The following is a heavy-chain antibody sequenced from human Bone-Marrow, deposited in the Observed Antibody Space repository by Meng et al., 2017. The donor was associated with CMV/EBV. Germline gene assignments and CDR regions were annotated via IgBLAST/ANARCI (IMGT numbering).Heavy chain of an antibody. V-gene: IGHV4-39*07. Sequence: SETLSLTCTVSGGSISSSSYYWGWIRQPPGKGLEWIGSIYYSGSTYYNPSLKSRVTISVDTSKNQFSLKLSSVTAADTAVYYCARARAAFDLWGQGTMVTVSS. CDR2: IYYSGST. CDR1: GGSISSSSYY. J-gene: IGHJ3*01. CDR3: ARARAAFDL.